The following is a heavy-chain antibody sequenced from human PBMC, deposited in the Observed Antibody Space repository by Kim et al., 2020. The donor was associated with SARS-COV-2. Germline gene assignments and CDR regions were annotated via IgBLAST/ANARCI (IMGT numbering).Heavy chain of an antibody. CDR2: IIPIFGTA. CDR1: GGTFSSYA. D-gene: IGHD2-21*02. Sequence: SVKVSCKASGGTFSSYAISWVRQAPGQGLEWMGGIIPIFGTANYAQKFQGRVTITADESTSTAYMELSSLRSEDTAVYYCAMIGGGDGYYYYGMDVWGQGTTVTVSS. J-gene: IGHJ6*02. CDR3: AMIGGGDGYYYYGMDV. V-gene: IGHV1-69*13.